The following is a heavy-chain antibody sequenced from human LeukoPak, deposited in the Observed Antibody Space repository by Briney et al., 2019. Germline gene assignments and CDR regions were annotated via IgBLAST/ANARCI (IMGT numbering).Heavy chain of an antibody. CDR1: GFTFSSYG. V-gene: IGHV3-30*03. CDR2: ISYDGSNK. D-gene: IGHD3-10*01. Sequence: GGSLRLSCAASGFTFSSYGMHWVRQAPGKGLEWVAVISYDGSNKYYADSVKGRFTISRDNAKNSLYLQMNSLRAEDTAVYYCARRHRDSERGGYYYYYMDVWGKGTTVTVSS. CDR3: ARRHRDSERGGYYYYYMDV. J-gene: IGHJ6*03.